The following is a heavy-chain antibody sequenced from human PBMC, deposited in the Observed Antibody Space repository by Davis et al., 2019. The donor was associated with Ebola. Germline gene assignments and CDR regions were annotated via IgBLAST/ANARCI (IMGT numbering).Heavy chain of an antibody. V-gene: IGHV4-34*01. CDR1: GGSFSGYY. Sequence: SETLSLTCAVYGGSFSGYYWSWIRQPPGKGLEWIGEINHSGSTNYNPSLESRVTISVDTSKNQFSLKLSSITAADTAVYYCARREHNWNYFDYWGQGTLVTVSS. CDR3: ARREHNWNYFDY. D-gene: IGHD1-20*01. CDR2: INHSGST. J-gene: IGHJ4*02.